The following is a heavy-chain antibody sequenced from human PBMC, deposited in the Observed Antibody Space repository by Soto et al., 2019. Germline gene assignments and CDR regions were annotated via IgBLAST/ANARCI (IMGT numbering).Heavy chain of an antibody. Sequence: EVQLLESGGGLVQPGGSLRLSCAASGFTFSSYAMSWVRQAPGKGLEWVSAISGSGGSTYYTDSVKGRFTISRDNSKNTLYLQMNSLRADDTAVYYCSQSGMAIDYWGQGTLVTVSS. CDR2: ISGSGGST. CDR1: GFTFSSYA. V-gene: IGHV3-23*01. J-gene: IGHJ4*02. CDR3: SQSGMAIDY. D-gene: IGHD5-12*01.